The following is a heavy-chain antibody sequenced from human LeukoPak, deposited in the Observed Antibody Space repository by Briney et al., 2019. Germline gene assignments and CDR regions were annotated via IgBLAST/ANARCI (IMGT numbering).Heavy chain of an antibody. V-gene: IGHV5-51*01. Sequence: GESLKISCKGSGYSFTSYWIGWVRQMPGKGLEWMGIIYPGDSDTRYSPSFQGQVTISADKSTSTAYMELSSLRSEDTAVYYCARGNGCGGSCYLALGWFDPWGQGTLVTVSS. CDR1: GYSFTSYW. J-gene: IGHJ5*02. CDR3: ARGNGCGGSCYLALGWFDP. D-gene: IGHD2-15*01. CDR2: IYPGDSDT.